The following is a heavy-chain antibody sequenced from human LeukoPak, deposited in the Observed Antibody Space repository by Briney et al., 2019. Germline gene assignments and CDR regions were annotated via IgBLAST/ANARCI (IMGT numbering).Heavy chain of an antibody. V-gene: IGHV3-21*01. J-gene: IGHJ4*02. Sequence: GGSLRLSCAASGFTFSGYSMTWVRQAPGKGLDWVSSISSSVSSIYYADSVKGRFTISRDNAKNSLYLQMNSLRAEDTAVYYCARLPYSSGSVWGQGTLVTVSS. CDR3: ARLPYSSGSV. CDR1: GFTFSGYS. CDR2: ISSSVSSI. D-gene: IGHD6-19*01.